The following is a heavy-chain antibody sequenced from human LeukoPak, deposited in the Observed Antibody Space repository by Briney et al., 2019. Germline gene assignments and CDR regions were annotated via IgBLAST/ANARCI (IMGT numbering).Heavy chain of an antibody. J-gene: IGHJ4*02. D-gene: IGHD3-9*01. Sequence: SETLSLTCTVSGGSISSSTYYWGWIRQPPGKGLEWIGSIYYSGSTYYNPSLESRVSISVDTSKNQFSLKLSSVTAADTAVYYCARVTGYTIEDYFDYWGQGTLVTVSS. CDR2: IYYSGST. V-gene: IGHV4-39*07. CDR3: ARVTGYTIEDYFDY. CDR1: GGSISSSTYY.